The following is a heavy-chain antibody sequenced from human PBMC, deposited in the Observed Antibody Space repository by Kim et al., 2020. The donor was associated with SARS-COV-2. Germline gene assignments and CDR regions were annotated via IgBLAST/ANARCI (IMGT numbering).Heavy chain of an antibody. D-gene: IGHD2-15*01. Sequence: GGSLRLSCAASGLTFSTSALSWVRQTPGKGLEWVSSLGATDYNIYYADSVKGRFIISRDNSKNTLYLQMNGLRAEDTAVYYCAKEGYCSGDNCHSGWFGPWGQGTLVTVSS. V-gene: IGHV3-23*01. CDR3: AKEGYCSGDNCHSGWFGP. CDR2: LGATDYNI. J-gene: IGHJ5*02. CDR1: GLTFSTSA.